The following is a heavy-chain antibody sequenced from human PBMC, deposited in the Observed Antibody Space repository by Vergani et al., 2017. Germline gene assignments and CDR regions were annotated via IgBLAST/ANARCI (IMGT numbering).Heavy chain of an antibody. J-gene: IGHJ3*02. D-gene: IGHD3-22*01. CDR3: ARDSSNYYDSSGYFEASTFDI. CDR2: IYSGGST. Sequence: EVQLVESGGGLVQPGGSLRLSCAASGFTVSTNYMSWVRQAPGKGLEWVSVIYSGGSTYYADSVKGRFTISRDNSKNTLYLQMNSLRTEDTAVYYCARDSSNYYDSSGYFEASTFDIWGQGTMVTVSS. V-gene: IGHV3-66*02. CDR1: GFTVSTNY.